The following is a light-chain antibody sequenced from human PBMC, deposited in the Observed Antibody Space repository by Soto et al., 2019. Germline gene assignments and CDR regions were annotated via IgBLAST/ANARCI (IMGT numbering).Light chain of an antibody. CDR3: CSYAGSYKGYV. V-gene: IGLV2-11*01. CDR1: SSDVGGYNY. CDR2: DVS. Sequence: QSVLTQPCSVSGSPGQSVTISCTGTSSDVGGYNYVSWYQQHPGKAPKLMIYDVSKRPSGVPDRFSGSKSGNTASLTISGLQAEDEADYYCCSYAGSYKGYVFGTGTKVTVL. J-gene: IGLJ1*01.